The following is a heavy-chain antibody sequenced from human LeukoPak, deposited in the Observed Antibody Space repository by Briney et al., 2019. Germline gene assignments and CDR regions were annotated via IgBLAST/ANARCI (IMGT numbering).Heavy chain of an antibody. CDR1: GFTFSRYW. V-gene: IGHV3-7*01. D-gene: IGHD3-22*01. CDR3: AREGYSSGYLSAFDI. J-gene: IGHJ3*02. Sequence: GGSLRLSCAASGFTFSRYWMSWVRQAPGKGLEWVANIKQDGSEKYYVDSVKGRFTISRDNAKNSLYLQMNSLRAEDTAVYYCAREGYSSGYLSAFDIWGQGTMVTVSS. CDR2: IKQDGSEK.